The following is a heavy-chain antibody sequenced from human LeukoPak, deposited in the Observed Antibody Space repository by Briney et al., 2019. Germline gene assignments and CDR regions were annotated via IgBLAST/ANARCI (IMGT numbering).Heavy chain of an antibody. J-gene: IGHJ4*02. CDR2: ISYDGSNK. CDR3: ARDPYPYGALDY. Sequence: PGRSLRLSCAASGFTFSSYAMHWVRQAPGKGLEWVAVISYDGSNKYYADSVKGRFTITRDNSKNTLYLQMNSLRAEDTAVYYCARDPYPYGALDYWGQGTLVTVSS. CDR1: GFTFSSYA. V-gene: IGHV3-30-3*01. D-gene: IGHD4-17*01.